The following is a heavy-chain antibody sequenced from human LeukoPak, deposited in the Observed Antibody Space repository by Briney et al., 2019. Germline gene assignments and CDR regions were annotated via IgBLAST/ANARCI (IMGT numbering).Heavy chain of an antibody. CDR1: GFTFSSYS. CDR2: ISSSGRTI. Sequence: GGSLRLSCAASGFTFSSYSMNWARQAPGKGLEWVSYISSSGRTIYYADSVRGRFTISRDSAKNSLYLQMNSLRAEDTAVYYCARDLYGDYVVDYWGQGTLVTVSS. D-gene: IGHD4-17*01. CDR3: ARDLYGDYVVDY. V-gene: IGHV3-48*01. J-gene: IGHJ4*02.